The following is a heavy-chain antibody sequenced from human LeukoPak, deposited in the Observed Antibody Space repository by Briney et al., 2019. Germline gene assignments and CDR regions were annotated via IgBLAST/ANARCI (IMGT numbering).Heavy chain of an antibody. Sequence: SETLSLTCTVSGGSIHSYFWGWFRQTPGKGLEWIGYVYSNGSTDYNPSLKSRVSISVDRPKNKFSLNLNSVTAADTAVYYCARHRGGRFTESYCDYWGQGILVTVSS. D-gene: IGHD3-10*01. J-gene: IGHJ4*02. CDR3: ARHRGGRFTESYCDY. V-gene: IGHV4-59*08. CDR2: VYSNGST. CDR1: GGSIHSYF.